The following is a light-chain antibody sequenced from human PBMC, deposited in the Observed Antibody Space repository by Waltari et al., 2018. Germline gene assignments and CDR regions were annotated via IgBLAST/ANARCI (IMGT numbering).Light chain of an antibody. J-gene: IGLJ2*01. Sequence: SYVLTQPPSVSVAPGKTAKITCGTNNIGAKGVHWYQHKPGQAPVLVIYDDRDRPSGIPERFSGSNAGDTATLTISRVDAGDEADYYCQVWVSSSDHVIFGGGTKLTVL. V-gene: IGLV3-21*04. CDR3: QVWVSSSDHVI. CDR2: DDR. CDR1: NIGAKG.